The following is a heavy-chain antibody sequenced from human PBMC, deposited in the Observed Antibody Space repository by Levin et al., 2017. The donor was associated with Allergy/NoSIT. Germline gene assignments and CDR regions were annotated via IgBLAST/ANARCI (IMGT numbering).Heavy chain of an antibody. Sequence: TSETLSLTCTVSGGSISSYYWSWIRQPPGKGLEWIGYIYYSGSTNYNPSLKSRVTISVDTSKNQFSLKLSSVTAADTAVYYCARGPYYDILTGYQQSFDSSVIDPWGQGTLVTVSS. CDR1: GGSISSYY. J-gene: IGHJ5*02. D-gene: IGHD3-9*01. CDR2: IYYSGST. V-gene: IGHV4-59*01. CDR3: ARGPYYDILTGYQQSFDSSVIDP.